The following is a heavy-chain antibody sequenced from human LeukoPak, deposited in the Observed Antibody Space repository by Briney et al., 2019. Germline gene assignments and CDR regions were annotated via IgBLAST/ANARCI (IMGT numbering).Heavy chain of an antibody. J-gene: IGHJ6*01. CDR3: ARVHDYNDRPIFYYGMDV. V-gene: IGHV1-8*01. D-gene: IGHD4-11*01. Sequence: ASVKVSCKASGYPFINYDIKWVRQATGQGLEGMGCMNPNSGNRGYAQNFQGRVSMTRDTSVSTAYMELSSLTPEDTAVYYCARVHDYNDRPIFYYGMDVWGEGTTVIVSA. CDR2: MNPNSGNR. CDR1: GYPFINYD.